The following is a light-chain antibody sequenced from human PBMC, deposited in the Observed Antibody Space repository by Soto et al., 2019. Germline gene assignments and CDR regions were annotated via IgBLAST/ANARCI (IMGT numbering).Light chain of an antibody. CDR3: QQYSTYPIT. Sequence: DIQMTQSPSSLSASVGDRVTITCRASQGISNYLAWSQQKPGKAPKSLIYDASSLRSGVPSKFSGSGFRTEFTLTISSLQPEDFATYYCQQYSTYPITFGQGTRLEIK. CDR1: QGISNY. V-gene: IGKV1-16*02. CDR2: DAS. J-gene: IGKJ5*01.